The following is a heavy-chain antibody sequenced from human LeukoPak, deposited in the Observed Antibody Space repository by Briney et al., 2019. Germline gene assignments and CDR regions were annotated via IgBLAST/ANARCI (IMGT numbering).Heavy chain of an antibody. Sequence: SETLSLTCTVSGGSISSYYWSWIRQPPGKGLEWIGYIFYSESTNYDPSLKNRVTISVDTSKNQFSLRLSSVIAADTAVYYCARVSLCPAYSGTYCYYFDYWGQGTLVTVSS. D-gene: IGHD1-26*01. CDR1: GGSISSYY. J-gene: IGHJ4*02. V-gene: IGHV4-59*01. CDR3: ARVSLCPAYSGTYCYYFDY. CDR2: IFYSEST.